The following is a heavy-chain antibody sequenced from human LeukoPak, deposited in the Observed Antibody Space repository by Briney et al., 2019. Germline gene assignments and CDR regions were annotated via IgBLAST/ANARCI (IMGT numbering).Heavy chain of an antibody. CDR2: IIPIFGTA. D-gene: IGHD3-9*01. J-gene: IGHJ4*02. CDR3: ARANSILTGFIS. CDR1: GYSITRYG. V-gene: IGHV1-69*13. Sequence: ASVKVSCKVSGYSITRYGISWVRQAPGQGLEWMGGIIPIFGTANYAQKFQGRVTITADESTSTAYMELSSLRSEDTAVYYCARANSILTGFISWGQGTLVTVSS.